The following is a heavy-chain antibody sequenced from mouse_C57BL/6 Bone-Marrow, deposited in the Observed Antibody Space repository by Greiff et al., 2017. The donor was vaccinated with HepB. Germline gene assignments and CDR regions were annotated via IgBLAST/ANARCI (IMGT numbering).Heavy chain of an antibody. CDR2: IWSGGST. CDR3: ARNNYGSSPYAMDY. J-gene: IGHJ4*01. Sequence: VKLVESGPGLVQPSQSLSITCTVSGFSLTSYGVHWVRQSPGKGLEWLGVIWSGGSTDYNAAFISRLSISKDNSKSQVFFKMNSLQADDTAIYYCARNNYGSSPYAMDYWGQGTSVTVSS. V-gene: IGHV2-2*01. D-gene: IGHD1-1*01. CDR1: GFSLTSYG.